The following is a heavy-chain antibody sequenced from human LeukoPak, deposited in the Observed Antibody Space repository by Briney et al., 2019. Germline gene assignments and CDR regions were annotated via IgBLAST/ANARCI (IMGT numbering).Heavy chain of an antibody. D-gene: IGHD6-13*01. J-gene: IGHJ4*02. CDR3: ARDPSSWNGFFDS. V-gene: IGHV3-23*01. CDR2: ISGSGEYT. Sequence: GGSLRLSCAASGFTLSSFAMSWVRQAPGSGLEWVSGISGSGEYTYYADSVKGRFTISRDNARNTVYLQMNSLRADDTAVYYCARDPSSWNGFFDSWGQGTLVTVSS. CDR1: GFTLSSFA.